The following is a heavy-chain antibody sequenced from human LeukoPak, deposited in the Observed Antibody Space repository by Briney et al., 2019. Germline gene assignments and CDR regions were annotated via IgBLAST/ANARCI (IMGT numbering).Heavy chain of an antibody. J-gene: IGHJ4*02. CDR3: AKESIAAAGSFDY. V-gene: IGHV3-9*03. D-gene: IGHD6-13*01. Sequence: AGGSLRLSCAASGSTFDDYAMHWVRQAPGKGLEWVSGISWNSGSIGYADSVKGRFTISRDNAKNSLYLQMNSLRAEDMALYYCAKESIAAAGSFDYWGQGTLVTVSS. CDR1: GSTFDDYA. CDR2: ISWNSGSI.